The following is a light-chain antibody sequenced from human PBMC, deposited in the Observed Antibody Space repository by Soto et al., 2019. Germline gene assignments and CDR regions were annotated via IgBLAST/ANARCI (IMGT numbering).Light chain of an antibody. V-gene: IGKV3-11*01. CDR2: DAS. CDR1: QSVSSY. Sequence: EIVLTQSPATLSLSPGERATLSCRASQSVSSYLAWYQQKPGQAPRLLIYDASNRATGIPARFSGSVSWTDFTLTISSLEPDDFAVYYCQQRSDWPSTFGGGTKVQIK. CDR3: QQRSDWPST. J-gene: IGKJ4*01.